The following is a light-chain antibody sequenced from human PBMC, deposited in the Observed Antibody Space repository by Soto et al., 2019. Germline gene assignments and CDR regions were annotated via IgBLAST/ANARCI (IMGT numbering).Light chain of an antibody. V-gene: IGKV3D-20*02. CDR2: DAS. J-gene: IGKJ4*01. CDR3: QQCSNWPPS. CDR1: QSVSSSY. Sequence: EIVLTQSPGTLSLSPGERATLSCRASQSVSSSYLAWYQQKVGQPPRLLIYDASNRATGIPRRFSGSGSGTDFTLTISSLEPEDLAVYYCQQCSNWPPSFGGGTKVDIK.